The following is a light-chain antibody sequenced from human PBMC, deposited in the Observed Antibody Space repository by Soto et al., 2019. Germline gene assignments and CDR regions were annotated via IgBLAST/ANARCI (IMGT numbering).Light chain of an antibody. Sequence: ELVLTQSPGTLSLSPGERATLSCRASQSVSGRYLAWYQQKPGQAPRLLIYGASSRDTGIPDTFSGSEYGTDFTLTISRLEPEDFAVYYCQHYGTSPLFTFGPGTKVDIK. V-gene: IGKV3-20*01. CDR3: QHYGTSPLFT. CDR1: QSVSGRY. CDR2: GAS. J-gene: IGKJ3*01.